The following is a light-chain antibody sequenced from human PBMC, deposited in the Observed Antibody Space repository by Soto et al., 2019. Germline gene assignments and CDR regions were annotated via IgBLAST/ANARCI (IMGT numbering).Light chain of an antibody. CDR2: GAS. CDR1: QSVSSSY. V-gene: IGKV3-20*01. J-gene: IGKJ2*01. CDR3: QQYGSSPLYT. Sequence: EIVLTQSPGTLSLSPGERATLSCRASQSVSSSYLAWYQQKPGQAPRLLIYGASSRATGIPDRFSGSGSGTDFTRTISRREPEDLAVYYCQQYGSSPLYTFGQGTKLEIK.